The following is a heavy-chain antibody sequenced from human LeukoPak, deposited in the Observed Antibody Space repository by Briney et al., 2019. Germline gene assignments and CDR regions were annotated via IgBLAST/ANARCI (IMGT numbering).Heavy chain of an antibody. D-gene: IGHD3-22*01. V-gene: IGHV1-69*05. CDR1: GGTFSSYA. J-gene: IGHJ4*02. Sequence: SVKVSCKASGGTFSSYAISWVRQAPGQGLEWMGGIIPIFGTANYAQKFQGRVTMTRDTSTSTVYMELSSLRSEDTAVYYCARDPGKGYYYDSSGYYYFDYWGQGTLVTVSS. CDR3: ARDPGKGYYYDSSGYYYFDY. CDR2: IIPIFGTA.